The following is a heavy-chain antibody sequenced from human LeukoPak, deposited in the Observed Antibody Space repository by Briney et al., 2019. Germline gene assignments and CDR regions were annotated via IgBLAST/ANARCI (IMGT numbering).Heavy chain of an antibody. CDR2: IYHSGST. D-gene: IGHD4-17*01. Sequence: SQTLSLTCTVSGGSISSGGYYWSWIRQPPGKGLEWIGYIYHSGSTYYNPSLKSRVTISVDTSKNQFSLKLSSVTAADTAVYYCARDRDYGDPLDWGQGTLVTVSS. CDR1: GGSISSGGYY. V-gene: IGHV4-30-2*01. CDR3: ARDRDYGDPLD. J-gene: IGHJ4*02.